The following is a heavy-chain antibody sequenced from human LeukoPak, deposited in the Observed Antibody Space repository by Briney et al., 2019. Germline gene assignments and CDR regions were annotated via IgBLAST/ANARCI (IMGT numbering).Heavy chain of an antibody. Sequence: SETLSLTCTVSGGSFSGSYWTWIRQPPGKGLEWIGHIYYSGSTSYNPSLKSRVTISIDASKNQFSLQLNSVNAADAAVYFCARNRGSSYSYYFDYWGQGALVTVSS. V-gene: IGHV4-59*01. CDR3: ARNRGSSYSYYFDY. CDR1: GGSFSGSY. J-gene: IGHJ4*02. CDR2: IYYSGST. D-gene: IGHD3-22*01.